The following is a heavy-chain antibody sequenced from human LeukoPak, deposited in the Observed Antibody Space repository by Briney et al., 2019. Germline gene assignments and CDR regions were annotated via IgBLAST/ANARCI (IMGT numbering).Heavy chain of an antibody. V-gene: IGHV3-30*18. J-gene: IGHJ4*02. Sequence: PGRSLTLSCAASGFTFSNNGMDWVRQAPGKGLEWVAVISYDGSNKYYAHSVKGRFTISRDNSKNTLYLQMNSLRAEDTAVYYCAKSPSRYDFGSSYYSYFDYWGRGTLVTVSS. CDR3: AKSPSRYDFGSSYYSYFDY. CDR2: ISYDGSNK. D-gene: IGHD3-3*01. CDR1: GFTFSNNG.